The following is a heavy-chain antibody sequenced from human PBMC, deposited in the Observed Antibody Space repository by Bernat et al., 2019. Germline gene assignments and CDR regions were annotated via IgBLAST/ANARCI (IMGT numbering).Heavy chain of an antibody. CDR1: GFTVSSNY. D-gene: IGHD1-26*01. CDR3: ARDGPWGWELRPDY. CDR2: IYSGGST. Sequence: EVQLVESGGGLVQPGGSLRLSCAASGFTVSSNYMSWVRQAPGKGLEWVSVIYSGGSTYYADSVKGRFTISRDNSKNTRYLQMNSLRAEDTAVYYCARDGPWGWELRPDYWGQGTLVTVSS. V-gene: IGHV3-66*01. J-gene: IGHJ4*02.